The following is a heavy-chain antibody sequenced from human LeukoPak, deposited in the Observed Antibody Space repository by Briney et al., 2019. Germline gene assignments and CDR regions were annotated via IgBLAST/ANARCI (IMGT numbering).Heavy chain of an antibody. CDR2: ITSSSGYT. Sequence: GGSLRLSCAASGFTLSDYYMTWIRQAPGKGLEWLPYITSSSGYTNYADSVKGRFTISRDNAKNSLYLQMNSLRAEDTAVYYCARDPLAAWGYFDYWGQGTLVTVSS. J-gene: IGHJ4*02. CDR1: GFTLSDYY. V-gene: IGHV3-11*05. D-gene: IGHD6-25*01. CDR3: ARDPLAAWGYFDY.